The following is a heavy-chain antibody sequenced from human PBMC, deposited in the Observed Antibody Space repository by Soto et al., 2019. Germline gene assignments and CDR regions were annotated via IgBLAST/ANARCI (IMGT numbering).Heavy chain of an antibody. CDR3: ARENTVTTLDV. J-gene: IGHJ6*02. CDR1: GYTFTSYY. V-gene: IGHV1-46*01. Sequence: ASVKGSCKASGYTFTSYYMHWVRQAPGQGLEWMGIINPSGGSTSYAQKFQGRVTMTRDTSTSTVYMELSSMRSEDTAVYYCARENTVTTLDVWGQGTKVTVSS. D-gene: IGHD4-4*01. CDR2: INPSGGST.